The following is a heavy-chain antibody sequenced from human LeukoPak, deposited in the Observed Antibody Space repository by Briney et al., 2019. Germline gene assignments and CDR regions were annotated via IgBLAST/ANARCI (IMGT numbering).Heavy chain of an antibody. Sequence: GASVKVSCKASGYTFTSYAMNWVRQAPGQGLEWMGWINTNTGNPTYAQGFTGRFVFSLDTSVSTAYLQISSLRAEDTAVYYCARERMVRGSPISNWFDPWGQGTLVTVSS. V-gene: IGHV7-4-1*02. CDR2: INTNTGNP. CDR1: GYTFTSYA. J-gene: IGHJ5*02. D-gene: IGHD3-10*01. CDR3: ARERMVRGSPISNWFDP.